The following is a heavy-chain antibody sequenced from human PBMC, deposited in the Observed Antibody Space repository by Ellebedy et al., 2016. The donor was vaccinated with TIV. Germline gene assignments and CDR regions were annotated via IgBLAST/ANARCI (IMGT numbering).Heavy chain of an antibody. CDR1: GFTFSNYG. CDR2: VSYEGSVQ. Sequence: PGGSLRLSCAASGFTFSNYGMHWVRRAPGKGLEWMAVVSYEGSVQYCRDSVKGRFTISRDNAKNTLYLQMNSLTAEDTAVYYCAKPRPLTLYWGQGTLVTVAS. V-gene: IGHV3-30*18. D-gene: IGHD3-9*01. CDR3: AKPRPLTLY. J-gene: IGHJ4*02.